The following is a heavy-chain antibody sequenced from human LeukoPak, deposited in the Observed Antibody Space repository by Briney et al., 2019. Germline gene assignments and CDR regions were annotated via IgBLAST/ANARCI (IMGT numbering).Heavy chain of an antibody. V-gene: IGHV4-34*01. CDR2: INHSGST. J-gene: IGHJ3*02. CDR1: GGSISSYY. Sequence: SETLSLTCTVSGGSISSYYWSWIRQPPGKGLEWIGEINHSGSTNYNPSLKSRVTISVDTSKNQFSLKLSSVTAADTAVYYCARGVAVDIWGQGTMVTVSS. D-gene: IGHD2-15*01. CDR3: ARGVAVDI.